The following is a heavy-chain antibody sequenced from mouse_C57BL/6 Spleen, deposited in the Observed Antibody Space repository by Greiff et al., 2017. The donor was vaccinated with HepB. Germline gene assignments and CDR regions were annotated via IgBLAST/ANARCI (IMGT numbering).Heavy chain of an antibody. V-gene: IGHV10-1*01. CDR2: IRSKSNNYAT. CDR1: GFSFNTYA. D-gene: IGHD1-1*01. Sequence: EVMLVESGGGLVQPKGSLKLSCAASGFSFNTYAMNWVRQAPGKGLEWVARIRSKSNNYATYYADSVKDRFTISRDDSESMLYLQMNNLKTEDTAMYYCVRRAPPPYYGSSYWYFDVWGTGTTVTVSS. J-gene: IGHJ1*03. CDR3: VRRAPPPYYGSSYWYFDV.